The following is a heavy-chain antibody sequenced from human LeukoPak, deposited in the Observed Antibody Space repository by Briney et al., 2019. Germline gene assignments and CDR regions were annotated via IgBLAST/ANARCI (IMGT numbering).Heavy chain of an antibody. CDR3: AREARIAAAGPPDWFDP. D-gene: IGHD6-13*01. J-gene: IGHJ5*02. V-gene: IGHV1-69*13. CDR2: IIPIFGTA. Sequence: SVKVSCMAPGGTFSSYAISWVRQAPGQGLEWMGGIIPIFGTANYAQKFQGRVTITADESTSTAYMELSSLRSEDTAVYYCAREARIAAAGPPDWFDPWGQGTLVTVSS. CDR1: GGTFSSYA.